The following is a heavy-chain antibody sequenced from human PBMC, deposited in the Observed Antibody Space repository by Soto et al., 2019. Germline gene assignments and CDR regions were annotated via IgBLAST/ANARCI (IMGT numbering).Heavy chain of an antibody. J-gene: IGHJ3*02. D-gene: IGHD1-26*01. Sequence: SVXVSFKSSGGTFSIYAISFLRQAPGQGLDWMGGIIPIFGTANYAQKFQGRVTITADESTSTAYMELSSLRSEDTAVYYCASSKVGDKEGSDFDIWGQGTMVTVSS. CDR3: ASSKVGDKEGSDFDI. CDR1: GGTFSIYA. V-gene: IGHV1-69*01. CDR2: IIPIFGTA.